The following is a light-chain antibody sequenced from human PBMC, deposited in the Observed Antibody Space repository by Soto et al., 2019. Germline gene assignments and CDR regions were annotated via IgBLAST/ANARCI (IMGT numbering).Light chain of an antibody. Sequence: EIVLTQSPGALYLSPGERATLSCRASQRITTNFLAWFQQKPGLAPRLLIHGASTRASGVPGRFSGGGSGTDFVLTISRLEPEDFAVYYCQQYGRSPFTFGQGTKLQIK. V-gene: IGKV3-20*01. CDR3: QQYGRSPFT. CDR2: GAS. CDR1: QRITTNF. J-gene: IGKJ2*01.